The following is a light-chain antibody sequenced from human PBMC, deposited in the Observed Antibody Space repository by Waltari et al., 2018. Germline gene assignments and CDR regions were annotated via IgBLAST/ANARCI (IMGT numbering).Light chain of an antibody. CDR1: SSNIGRNY. CDR3: AAWDDRLSGWV. Sequence: QSVLTQPPSVSGTPGQRVTISCSGGSSNIGRNYVHCYPPFPGTPPQARISRSNQRPSGVPDRFSGSKSGTSASLAISGLRSEDEGDYYCAAWDDRLSGWVFGGGTKLTVL. V-gene: IGLV1-47*01. J-gene: IGLJ3*02. CDR2: RSN.